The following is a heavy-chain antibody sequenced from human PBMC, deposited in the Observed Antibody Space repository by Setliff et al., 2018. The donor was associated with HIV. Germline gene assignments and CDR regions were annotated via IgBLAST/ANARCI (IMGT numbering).Heavy chain of an antibody. CDR3: ARDHVIAAALDY. J-gene: IGHJ4*02. CDR2: ISYDGSNK. CDR1: GFTFSSYA. V-gene: IGHV3-30-3*01. D-gene: IGHD6-13*01. Sequence: SCAASGFTFSSYAMHWVRQAPGKGLEWVAVISYDGSNKYYADSVKGRFTISRDNSKNTLYLQMNSLRAEDTAVYYCARDHVIAAALDYWGQGTLVTVSS.